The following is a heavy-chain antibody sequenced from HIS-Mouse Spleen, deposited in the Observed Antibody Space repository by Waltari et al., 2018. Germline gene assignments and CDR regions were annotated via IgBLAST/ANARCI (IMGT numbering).Heavy chain of an antibody. CDR2: IKQDGSEK. CDR1: GFTFSSIG. CDR3: ARGRSSSPY. D-gene: IGHD6-6*01. Sequence: EVQLVESGGGLVQPGGSLRLSCAASGFTFSSIGMSWVRQAPGKGLEWVANIKQDGSEKYYVDSVKGRFTISRDNAKNSLYLQMNSLRAEDTAVYYCARGRSSSPYWGQGTLVTVSS. J-gene: IGHJ4*02. V-gene: IGHV3-7*01.